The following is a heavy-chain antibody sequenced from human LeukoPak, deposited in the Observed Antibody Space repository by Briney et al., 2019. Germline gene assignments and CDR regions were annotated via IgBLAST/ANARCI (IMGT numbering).Heavy chain of an antibody. CDR2: ISSSSSSI. CDR3: ARAVPSDY. D-gene: IGHD2-2*01. CDR1: GFTFSSYS. Sequence: PGGSLRLSCAASGFTFSSYSMNWVRQAPGKGLEWVSYISSSSSSIYNADSVKGRFTISRDNAKNALYLQMNSLRAEDTALYYCARAVPSDYWGQGTLVTVSS. V-gene: IGHV3-48*01. J-gene: IGHJ4*02.